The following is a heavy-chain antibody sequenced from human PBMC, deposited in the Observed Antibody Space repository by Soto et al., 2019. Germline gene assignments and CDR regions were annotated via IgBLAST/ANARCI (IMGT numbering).Heavy chain of an antibody. CDR2: ISYDGSDK. CDR3: AKPWTGTSPRNVF. Sequence: GGSLRLSCAASGFTFSSYAMHWFRQAPGKGLEWVALISYDGSDKDYADSVKGRFTISRDNSRNTLFLQMNSLRAEDTAVYYCAKPWTGTSPRNVFWGQGTLVTVST. D-gene: IGHD3-9*01. CDR1: GFTFSSYA. J-gene: IGHJ4*02. V-gene: IGHV3-30-3*02.